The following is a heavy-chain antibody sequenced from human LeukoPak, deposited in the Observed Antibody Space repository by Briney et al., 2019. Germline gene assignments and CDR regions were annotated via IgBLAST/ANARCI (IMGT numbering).Heavy chain of an antibody. D-gene: IGHD6-13*01. J-gene: IGHJ4*02. CDR3: VSSSWYLVGY. CDR1: GFTFDDYA. CDR2: ISWDSGSI. Sequence: GRSLRLSCAASGFTFDDYAMHWVRQAPGKGLEWVSGISWDSGSIGYADSVKGRFTISRDNAKNSLYLQMNSLRAEDTAVYYCVSSSWYLVGYWGQGTLVTVSS. V-gene: IGHV3-9*01.